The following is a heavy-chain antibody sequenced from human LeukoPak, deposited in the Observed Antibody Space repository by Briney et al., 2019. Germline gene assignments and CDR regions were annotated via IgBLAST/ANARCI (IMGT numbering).Heavy chain of an antibody. D-gene: IGHD3-22*01. CDR2: IKQDGNER. CDR3: ATYNDVNDY. CDR1: GFTFRKYW. V-gene: IGHV3-7*03. Sequence: PGGSLRLSCAASGFTFRKYWMSWVRQAPGKGLEWVANIKQDGNERYYVDSVKGRFTISRDNTRNSLFLQMNSLRAEDTAFYYCATYNDVNDYWGQGTLVTVSS. J-gene: IGHJ4*02.